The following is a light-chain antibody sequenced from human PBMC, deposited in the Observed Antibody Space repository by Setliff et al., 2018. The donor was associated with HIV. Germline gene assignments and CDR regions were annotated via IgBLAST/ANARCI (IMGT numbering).Light chain of an antibody. CDR1: SSDIGSYDY. CDR2: EAS. J-gene: IGLJ1*01. CDR3: SSYTSADTYV. V-gene: IGLV2-14*01. Sequence: QSALTQPASVSGSPGQSITISCTGTSSDIGSYDYISWYQQHPGKAPKLMIYEASNRPSGVSNRFSGSKSGITASLTTSGLQADDEADYYCSSYTSADTYVFGSGTKVTVL.